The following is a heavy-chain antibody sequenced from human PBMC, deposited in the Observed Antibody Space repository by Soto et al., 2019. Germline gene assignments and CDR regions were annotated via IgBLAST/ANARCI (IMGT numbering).Heavy chain of an antibody. J-gene: IGHJ6*02. D-gene: IGHD3-10*01. CDR3: ASAGRYYGSGSYYTPLRGYYYYGMDV. CDR1: GGSISSYY. V-gene: IGHV4-34*01. CDR2: INHSGST. Sequence: SETLSLTCTVSGGSISSYYWSWIRQPPGKGLEWIGEINHSGSTNYNPSLKSRVTISVDTSKNQFSLKLSSVTAADTAVYYCASAGRYYGSGSYYTPLRGYYYYGMDVWGQGTTVTVSS.